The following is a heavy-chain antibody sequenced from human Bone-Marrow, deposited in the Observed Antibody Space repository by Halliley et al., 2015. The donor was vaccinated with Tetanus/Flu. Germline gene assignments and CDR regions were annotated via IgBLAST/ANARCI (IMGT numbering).Heavy chain of an antibody. CDR1: GGSISSTSYY. J-gene: IGHJ4*02. CDR2: IYYSGST. Sequence: TLSLTCTVSGGSISSTSYYWGWIRQPPGKGLEWIGNIYYSGSTNYNPSLKSRVTISVDTSRNQFSLKLSSVTAADTAVYYCSSGTGYYWGQGTLVTVSS. V-gene: IGHV4-39*01. D-gene: IGHD1-1*01. CDR3: SSGTGYY.